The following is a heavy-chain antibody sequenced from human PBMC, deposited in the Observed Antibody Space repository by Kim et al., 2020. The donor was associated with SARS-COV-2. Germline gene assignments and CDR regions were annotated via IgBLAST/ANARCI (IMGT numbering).Heavy chain of an antibody. J-gene: IGHJ5*02. CDR1: GYTFTGYY. Sequence: ASVKVSCKASGYTFTGYYMHWVRQAPGQGLEWMGWINPNSGGTNYAQKFQGRVTMTRDTSISTAYMELSRLRSDDTAVYYRAREGSSGWHGDWFDPWGQGTLVTVSS. D-gene: IGHD6-19*01. CDR2: INPNSGGT. V-gene: IGHV1-2*02. CDR3: AREGSSGWHGDWFDP.